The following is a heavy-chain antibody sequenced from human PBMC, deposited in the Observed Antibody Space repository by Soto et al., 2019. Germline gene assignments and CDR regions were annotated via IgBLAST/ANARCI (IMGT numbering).Heavy chain of an antibody. J-gene: IGHJ6*02. CDR2: ISGSGGST. Sequence: GGSLRLSCAASGFTFSSYAMSWVRQAPGKGLEWVSAISGSGGSTYYADSVKGRFTISRDNSKNTLYLQMNSLRAEDTAVYYCANRDKGYYYGMDVWGQGTTVTVSS. V-gene: IGHV3-23*01. CDR3: ANRDKGYYYGMDV. CDR1: GFTFSSYA.